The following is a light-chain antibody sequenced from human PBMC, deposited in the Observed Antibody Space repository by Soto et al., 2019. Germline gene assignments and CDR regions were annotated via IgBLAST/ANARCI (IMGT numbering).Light chain of an antibody. V-gene: IGLV1-40*01. CDR2: GNN. CDR1: SSNIGNNA. CDR3: QSYDSSLTNAV. Sequence: QSVLTQPPSVSEAPRQRVTISCSGSSSNIGNNAVNWYQQLPGKAPRLLIYGNNNRPSGVPDRFSGSKSGTSVSLAITGLRGEDEADYHCQSYDSSLTNAVFGGGTQLTVL. J-gene: IGLJ2*01.